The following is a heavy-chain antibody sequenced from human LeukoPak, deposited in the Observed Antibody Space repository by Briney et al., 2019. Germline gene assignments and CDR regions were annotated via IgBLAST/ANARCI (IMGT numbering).Heavy chain of an antibody. Sequence: GGSLGLSCVASGFTFSSYWMSWVRQAPGEGLEWVANIKQDGTEKNYVDSVKGRFTISRDNAKNSLYLQMNSLRGEDTTVYYCAKRGIAVAGEWRYDYWGQGTLVTVSS. J-gene: IGHJ4*02. CDR2: IKQDGTEK. V-gene: IGHV3-7*01. CDR1: GFTFSSYW. D-gene: IGHD6-19*01. CDR3: AKRGIAVAGEWRYDY.